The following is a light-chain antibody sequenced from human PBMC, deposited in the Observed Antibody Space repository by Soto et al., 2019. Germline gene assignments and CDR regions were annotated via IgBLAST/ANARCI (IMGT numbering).Light chain of an antibody. V-gene: IGKV1-5*03. Sequence: IQLTQSPSSLSASVGDRVTITCRASQSVQTWLAWFQQKPGKAPKLLIYKATTLETGVPSRFSGSGSETEFTLTISCLQSEDFATYYCQQYYSCPWTFGQGTKVDIK. CDR2: KAT. CDR3: QQYYSCPWT. J-gene: IGKJ1*01. CDR1: QSVQTW.